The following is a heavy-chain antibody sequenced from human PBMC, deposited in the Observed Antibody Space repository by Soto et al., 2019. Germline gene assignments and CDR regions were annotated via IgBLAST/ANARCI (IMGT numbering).Heavy chain of an antibody. Sequence: QAQLLQSGGELKKSGASVKVSCKASGYTFNTYGISWVRQAPGQGLEWMAWISIHNGNTNFAQKFQGRVTLTTDTSTSTANMELRSLRSDDTAVYYCARMTTVDTSHYYMHVWGKGTTVTVSS. J-gene: IGHJ6*03. CDR3: ARMTTVDTSHYYMHV. CDR2: ISIHNGNT. D-gene: IGHD4-4*01. CDR1: GYTFNTYG. V-gene: IGHV1-18*04.